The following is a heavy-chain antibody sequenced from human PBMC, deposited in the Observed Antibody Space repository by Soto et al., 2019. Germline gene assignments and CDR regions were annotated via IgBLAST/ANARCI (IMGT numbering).Heavy chain of an antibody. CDR1: GGTFSSYA. Sequence: ASVKVSCKASGGTFSSYAISWVRQAPGQGLEWMGGIIPIFGTANYAQKFQGRVTITADKSTSTAYMELSSLRSEDTAVYYCARGVVPAAIYWFDPWGQGTLVTVSS. CDR3: ARGVVPAAIYWFDP. J-gene: IGHJ5*02. CDR2: IIPIFGTA. D-gene: IGHD2-2*01. V-gene: IGHV1-69*06.